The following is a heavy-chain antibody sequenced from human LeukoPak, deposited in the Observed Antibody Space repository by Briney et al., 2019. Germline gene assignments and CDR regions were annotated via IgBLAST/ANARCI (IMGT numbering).Heavy chain of an antibody. CDR3: AKDINWNYPRYFDY. CDR1: GFTFTDYY. Sequence: PGGSLRLSCAASGFTFTDYYMCWIRQAPGKGLEWVSYITNSGTTIYYADSVKGRFTISRDNAKNSLYLQMNSLRAEDTAVYYCAKDINWNYPRYFDYWGQGTLLTVSS. J-gene: IGHJ4*02. V-gene: IGHV3-11*01. CDR2: ITNSGTTI. D-gene: IGHD1-7*01.